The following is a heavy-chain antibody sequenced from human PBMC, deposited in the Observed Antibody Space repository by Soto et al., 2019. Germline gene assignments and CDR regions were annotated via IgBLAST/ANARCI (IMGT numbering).Heavy chain of an antibody. V-gene: IGHV1-18*01. Sequence: ASVKVSCKASGYTSTNYGISWVRQAPGQGLEWMGWINPYNGNTKYAQKLQGRVTMTTDTSTSTVYMELRSLRSDDTAVYYCAKGTYYYDSSGPSMDVWGQGTTVTVSS. CDR2: INPYNGNT. J-gene: IGHJ6*01. D-gene: IGHD3-22*01. CDR3: AKGTYYYDSSGPSMDV. CDR1: GYTSTNYG.